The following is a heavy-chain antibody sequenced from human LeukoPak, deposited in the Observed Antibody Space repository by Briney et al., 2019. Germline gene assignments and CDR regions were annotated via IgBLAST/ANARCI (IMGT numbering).Heavy chain of an antibody. Sequence: GGSLRLSCAVSGFTFSNAWMSWVRQAPGKGLEWVGRIKSKTDGGTTDYAAPVKGRFTISRDDSKNTLYLQMNSLKTEDTAVYYCTTERQTIFGVVIIEYYYYGMDVWGQGTTVTVSS. CDR3: TTERQTIFGVVIIEYYYYGMDV. D-gene: IGHD3-3*01. CDR1: GFTFSNAW. J-gene: IGHJ6*02. CDR2: IKSKTDGGTT. V-gene: IGHV3-15*01.